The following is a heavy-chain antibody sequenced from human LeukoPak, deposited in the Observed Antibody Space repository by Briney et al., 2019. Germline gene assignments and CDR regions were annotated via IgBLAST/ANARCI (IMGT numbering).Heavy chain of an antibody. CDR3: ARQDISLDD. CDR1: GFTFSSYA. D-gene: IGHD3-3*02. J-gene: IGHJ4*02. CDR2: ISGSGGST. V-gene: IGHV3-23*01. Sequence: GGSLRLSCAASGFTFSSYAMSWVRQAPGKGLEWVSAISGSGGSTYYADSVKGRFTISRDNSKNTPYLQMNSLRPEDTALYFCARQDISLDDWGQGTLVTVSS.